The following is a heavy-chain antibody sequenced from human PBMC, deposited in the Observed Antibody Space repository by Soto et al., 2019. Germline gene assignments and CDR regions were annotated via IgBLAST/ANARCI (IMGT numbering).Heavy chain of an antibody. CDR3: ASYMSTT. J-gene: IGHJ5*02. CDR2: MNPNSGHT. D-gene: IGHD2-2*01. Sequence: QVQLVQSGAEVKKPGASVKVSCKASGYTFTSHDINWMRQATGQGLEWMGWMNPNSGHTNYAQKFQGRVTMTRDTSISTADMELTNLRSEDTAIYYCASYMSTTWGRGTLDTVSS. V-gene: IGHV1-8*01. CDR1: GYTFTSHD.